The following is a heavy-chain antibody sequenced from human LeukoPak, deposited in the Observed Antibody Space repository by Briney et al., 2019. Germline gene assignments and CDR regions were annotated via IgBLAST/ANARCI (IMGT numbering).Heavy chain of an antibody. J-gene: IGHJ4*02. CDR3: ATDLHYYDSSGYYVGY. D-gene: IGHD3-22*01. CDR2: FDPEDGET. CDR1: GYTLTELS. Sequence: ASVKVSCKVSGYTLTELSMHWVRQAPGKGPEWMGGFDPEDGETIYAQKFQGRVTMTEDTSTDTAYMELSSLRSEDTAVYYCATDLHYYDSSGYYVGYWGQGTLVTVSS. V-gene: IGHV1-24*01.